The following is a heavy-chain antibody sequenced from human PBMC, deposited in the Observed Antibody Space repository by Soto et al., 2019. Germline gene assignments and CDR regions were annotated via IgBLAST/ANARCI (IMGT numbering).Heavy chain of an antibody. CDR2: ISSSSSYI. CDR1: GFTFSSYS. J-gene: IGHJ1*01. CDR3: ARDDPDGYFQH. Sequence: GGSLRLSCAASGFTFSSYSMNWVRQAPGKGLEWVSSISSSSSYIYYADSVKGRFTISRDNAKNSLYLQMNSLRAEDTAVYYCARDDPDGYFQHWGQGTLVTVSS. V-gene: IGHV3-21*01.